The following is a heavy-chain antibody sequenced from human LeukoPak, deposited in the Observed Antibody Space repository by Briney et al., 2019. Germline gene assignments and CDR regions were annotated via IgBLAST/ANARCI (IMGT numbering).Heavy chain of an antibody. V-gene: IGHV3-53*01. CDR3: AREVDYGSDLPTAFDI. CDR1: GFTFSSHA. Sequence: PGGSLRLSCAASGFTFSSHAMSWVRQAPGKGLEWVSVIYSGGSTYYADSVKGRFTISRDNSKNTLYLQMNSLRAEDTAVYYCAREVDYGSDLPTAFDIWGQGTMVTVSS. CDR2: IYSGGST. D-gene: IGHD3-10*01. J-gene: IGHJ3*02.